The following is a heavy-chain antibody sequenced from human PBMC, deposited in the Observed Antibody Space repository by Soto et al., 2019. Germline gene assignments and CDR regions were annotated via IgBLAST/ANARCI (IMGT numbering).Heavy chain of an antibody. J-gene: IGHJ6*04. D-gene: IGHD1-26*01. CDR1: GGSISSYY. V-gene: IGHV4-59*01. CDR3: ARFSRHPTPKWEDYYHYGMDV. Sequence: SETLSLTCTVSGGSISSYYWSWIRQPPGKGLEWIGYIYYSGSTNYNPSLKSRVTISVDTSKNQFSLKLSSVTAADTAVYYCARFSRHPTPKWEDYYHYGMDVGGKGTTFTVPS. CDR2: IYYSGST.